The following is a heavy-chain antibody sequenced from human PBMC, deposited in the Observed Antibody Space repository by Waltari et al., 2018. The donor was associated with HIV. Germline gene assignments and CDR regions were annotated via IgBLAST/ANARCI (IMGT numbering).Heavy chain of an antibody. V-gene: IGHV3-23*01. CDR1: GLTFRDYA. CDR2: ITGSGGSP. J-gene: IGHJ4*02. CDR3: VRSVDY. Sequence: EVQLLESGGDLVQPGVALRLSCAASGLTFRDYAMSWVRQAPGKGLEWVSSITGSGGSPEFADSVKGRFTISRDNSKNTLYLQMNNLRGEDTAVYYCVRSVDYWGQGTLVTVSS.